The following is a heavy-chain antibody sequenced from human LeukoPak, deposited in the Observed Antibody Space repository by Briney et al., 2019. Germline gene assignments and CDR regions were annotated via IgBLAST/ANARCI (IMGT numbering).Heavy chain of an antibody. V-gene: IGHV4-34*01. CDR3: ARGRTPDITMTVVTGWPFDY. J-gene: IGHJ4*02. Sequence: PSETLSLTCAVYGGSFSGYYWSWIRQPPGKGLEWIGEINHSGSTNYNPSLKSRVTISVDTSKNQFSLKLSSVTAADTAVYYCARGRTPDITMTVVTGWPFDYWGQGTLVTVSS. CDR2: INHSGST. D-gene: IGHD3-22*01. CDR1: GGSFSGYY.